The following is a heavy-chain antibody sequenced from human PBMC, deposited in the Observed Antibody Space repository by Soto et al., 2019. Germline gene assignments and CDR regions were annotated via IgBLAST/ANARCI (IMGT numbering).Heavy chain of an antibody. D-gene: IGHD6-6*01. V-gene: IGHV4-59*01. CDR1: GGSISSYY. Sequence: PSEPLSLTCTVSGGSISSYYWSWIRQPPGKGLEWIGYIYYSGSTNYNPSLKSRVTISVDTSKNQFSLKLSSVTAADTAVYYCARCVLGGSSSSVWFDPWGQGTLVTVSS. CDR2: IYYSGST. J-gene: IGHJ5*02. CDR3: ARCVLGGSSSSVWFDP.